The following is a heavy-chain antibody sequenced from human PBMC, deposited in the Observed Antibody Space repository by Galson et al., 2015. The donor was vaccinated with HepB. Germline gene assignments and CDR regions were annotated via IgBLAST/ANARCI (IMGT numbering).Heavy chain of an antibody. CDR1: GGSISSSTYY. J-gene: IGHJ5*02. D-gene: IGHD2-2*01. Sequence: SETLSLTCTVSGGSISSSTYYWGWIRQPPGKGLEWIGSVYYNGGTDFNPSLKSRVHIFLDMSKNQFSLKLSSVTAADTAVYYCARDHPLGGYCGSISCFKGKWFDPWGQGTLVTVSS. CDR3: ARDHPLGGYCGSISCFKGKWFDP. CDR2: VYYNGGT. V-gene: IGHV4-39*07.